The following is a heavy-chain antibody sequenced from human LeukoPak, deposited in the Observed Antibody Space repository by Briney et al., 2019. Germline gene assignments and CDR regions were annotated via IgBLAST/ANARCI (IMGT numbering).Heavy chain of an antibody. D-gene: IGHD5-24*01. V-gene: IGHV3-23*01. CDR2: ISETGGIT. CDR3: AQRDGYSFLY. Sequence: GGSLRLSCAASGFSFSTYGMHWVRQAPGKGLEWVSGISETGGITYYADSVKGRFTISRDNSKNSLYLQMNNLRAEDTALYYCAQRDGYSFLYWGPGTLVTVSS. J-gene: IGHJ4*02. CDR1: GFSFSTYG.